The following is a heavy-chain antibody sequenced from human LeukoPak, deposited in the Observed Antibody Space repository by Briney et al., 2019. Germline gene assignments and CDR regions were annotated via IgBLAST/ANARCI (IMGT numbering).Heavy chain of an antibody. D-gene: IGHD1-1*01. Sequence: GGSLRLSCAASGFTFRSFVMHWVRQAPGKGLEWVAVISYDGSNKYYADSVKGRFTISRDNSRNMLYLQMNSLRAEDTAVYYSTRDWNDLDYWGQGTLVTVSS. J-gene: IGHJ4*02. CDR1: GFTFRSFV. V-gene: IGHV3-30*03. CDR3: TRDWNDLDY. CDR2: ISYDGSNK.